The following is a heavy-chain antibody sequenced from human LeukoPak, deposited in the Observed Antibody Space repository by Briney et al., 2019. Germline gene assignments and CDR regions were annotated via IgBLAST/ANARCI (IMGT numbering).Heavy chain of an antibody. CDR1: GYSFTTYW. J-gene: IGHJ3*02. V-gene: IGHV5-51*01. CDR3: ARPGIVGATSAFDI. CDR2: IYPGDSDT. D-gene: IGHD1-26*01. Sequence: KGGESLKISCKGSGYSFTTYWIGWVRQMPGKGLEWMGIIYPGDSDTRYSPSFQGQVTISADKSISTAYLQWSSLKASDTPIYYCARPGIVGATSAFDIWGQGTMVTVSS.